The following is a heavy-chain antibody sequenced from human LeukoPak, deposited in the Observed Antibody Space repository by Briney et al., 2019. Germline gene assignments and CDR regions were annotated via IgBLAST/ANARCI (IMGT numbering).Heavy chain of an antibody. J-gene: IGHJ4*02. CDR2: INPNSGGT. V-gene: IGHV1-2*02. D-gene: IGHD4-17*01. Sequence: GASVKVSCKASGYTFTGYYMHWGRQGPGQGLEWMGWINPNSGGTNYAQKFQGRVTMTRDTSISTAYMELSRLRSDDTAVYYCARSRFDGDPFDYWGQGTLVTVSS. CDR3: ARSRFDGDPFDY. CDR1: GYTFTGYY.